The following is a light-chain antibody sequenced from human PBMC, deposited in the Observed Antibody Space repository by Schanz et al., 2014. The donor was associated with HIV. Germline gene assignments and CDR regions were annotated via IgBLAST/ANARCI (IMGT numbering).Light chain of an antibody. CDR1: SSNIGAPYD. V-gene: IGLV1-40*01. Sequence: QSVLTQPPSVSGAPGQWVTISCSGSSSNIGAPYDVHWYQQLPGTAPKLLIFTNNNRPSGVPARFSDSKSGTSASLTITGLQAEDEADYYCQSADSSLSGSIFGTGTKLT. J-gene: IGLJ1*01. CDR3: QSADSSLSGSI. CDR2: TNN.